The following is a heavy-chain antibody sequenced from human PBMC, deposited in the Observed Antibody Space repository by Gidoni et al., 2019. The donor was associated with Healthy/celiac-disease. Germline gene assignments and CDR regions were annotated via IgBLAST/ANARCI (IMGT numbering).Heavy chain of an antibody. Sequence: EVQLLESGGGLVQPGGSLRLSCAASGFTFSIYAMSWVRQAPGKGLEWVSAISGSGGSTYYADSVKGRFTISRDNSKNTLYLQMNSLRAEDTAVYYCAKDLYSSGWYKDYWGQGTLVTVSS. V-gene: IGHV3-23*01. D-gene: IGHD6-19*01. J-gene: IGHJ4*02. CDR3: AKDLYSSGWYKDY. CDR1: GFTFSIYA. CDR2: ISGSGGST.